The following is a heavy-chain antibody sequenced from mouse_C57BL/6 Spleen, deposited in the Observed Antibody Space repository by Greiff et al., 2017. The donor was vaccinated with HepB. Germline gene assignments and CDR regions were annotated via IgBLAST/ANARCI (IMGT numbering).Heavy chain of an antibody. Sequence: QVQLQQPGAELVKPGASVKLSCKASGYTFTSYWMHWVKQRPGQGLEWIGMIHPNSGSTNYNEKFKSKATLTVDKASSTAYMQLSSLTSEDSAVYYCARDLSIYYGRYDWGQGTTLTVSS. D-gene: IGHD2-1*01. V-gene: IGHV1-64*01. CDR2: IHPNSGST. J-gene: IGHJ2*01. CDR3: ARDLSIYYGRYD. CDR1: GYTFTSYW.